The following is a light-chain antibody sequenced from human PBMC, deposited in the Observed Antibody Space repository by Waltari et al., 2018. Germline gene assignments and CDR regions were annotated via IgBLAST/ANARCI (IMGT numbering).Light chain of an antibody. CDR2: LAS. CDR3: HQYYSVPRT. CDR1: QSVLYSSNNKNY. Sequence: DIVMTQSPDSLAVSLGERATINCKSSQSVLYSSNNKNYLAWFQQKPGQPPKVLIYLASTREFGVPDRVSGSGSGTDFTLTISSLQAEDVAVYYCHQYYSVPRTFGQGTKLEIK. V-gene: IGKV4-1*01. J-gene: IGKJ2*01.